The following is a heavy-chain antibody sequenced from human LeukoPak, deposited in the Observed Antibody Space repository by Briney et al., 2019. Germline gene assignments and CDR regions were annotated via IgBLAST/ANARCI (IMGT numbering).Heavy chain of an antibody. Sequence: GRSLRLSCAAAGFTFSDYWMHWVRRAPGKGLEWVARIYSDVRRIKYADSVKGRFTISRDNAKNTLYLQMNALRVEDTAVYYCATSPVISRDWGQGTLVTVSS. CDR1: GFTFSDYW. D-gene: IGHD2-21*01. J-gene: IGHJ4*02. CDR3: ATSPVISRD. V-gene: IGHV3-74*03. CDR2: IYSDVRRI.